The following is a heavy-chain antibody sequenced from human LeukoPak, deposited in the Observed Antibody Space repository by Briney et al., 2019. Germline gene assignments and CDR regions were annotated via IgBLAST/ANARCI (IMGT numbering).Heavy chain of an antibody. CDR3: ARISALLWPPGRGFDI. CDR1: GGSFSGYS. Sequence: PSETLSLTCAVLGGSFSGYSWSWIRQPPGKGLEWIGEINHSGSTNYNPSLKSRVTISADTSKNQFSLKLSSVTAADTAVYYCARISALLWPPGRGFDIWGQGTMVTVSS. V-gene: IGHV4-34*01. J-gene: IGHJ3*02. D-gene: IGHD3-10*01. CDR2: INHSGST.